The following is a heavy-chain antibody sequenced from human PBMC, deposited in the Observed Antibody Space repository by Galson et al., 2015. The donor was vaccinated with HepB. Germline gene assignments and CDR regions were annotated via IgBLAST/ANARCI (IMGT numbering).Heavy chain of an antibody. V-gene: IGHV6-1*01. Sequence: CAISGDSVSSNSAAWIWIRQSPSRGLEWLGRTYYRSKWFHDYAISVKSRITINPDTSKNQFSLQLNSVTPEDTAVYFCAREAVAGYHYFDYWGQGTLVTVSS. CDR1: GDSVSSNSAA. CDR3: AREAVAGYHYFDY. J-gene: IGHJ4*02. D-gene: IGHD6-19*01. CDR2: TYYRSKWFH.